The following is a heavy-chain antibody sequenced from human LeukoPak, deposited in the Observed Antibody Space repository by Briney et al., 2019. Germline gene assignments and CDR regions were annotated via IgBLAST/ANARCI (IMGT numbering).Heavy chain of an antibody. CDR2: IRFDGSNE. CDR3: AKESGSSWSYYFDY. V-gene: IGHV3-30*02. Sequence: GGSLRLSCAASGFTFSNSGMHWVRQAPGKGLEWLACIRFDGSNEYYADSVKGRFTISRDNSKNTLYLQMNSLRAEDTAVYYCAKESGSSWSYYFDYWGQGTLVTVSS. J-gene: IGHJ4*02. D-gene: IGHD6-13*01. CDR1: GFTFSNSG.